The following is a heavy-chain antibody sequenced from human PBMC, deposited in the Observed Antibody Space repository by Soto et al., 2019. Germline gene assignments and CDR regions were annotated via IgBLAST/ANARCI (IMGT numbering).Heavy chain of an antibody. J-gene: IGHJ3*02. Sequence: PGESLTISCKGCGYSFTSYWLVWVRQMPEKGLEWMGIIYPGDSDTRYSPSFQGQVTISADKSISTAYLQWSSLKASDTAMYYCARIPLGTENGAIDICGQGTAVTVS. CDR1: GYSFTSYW. CDR3: ARIPLGTENGAIDI. V-gene: IGHV5-51*01. D-gene: IGHD3-16*01. CDR2: IYPGDSDT.